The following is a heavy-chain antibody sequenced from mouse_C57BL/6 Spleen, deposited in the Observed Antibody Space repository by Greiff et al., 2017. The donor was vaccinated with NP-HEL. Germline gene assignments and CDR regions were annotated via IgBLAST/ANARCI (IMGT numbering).Heavy chain of an antibody. J-gene: IGHJ1*03. V-gene: IGHV1-50*01. CDR1: GYTFTSYW. D-gene: IGHD1-1*01. CDR2: IDPSDSYT. CDR3: ARRDGSSFYWYFDV. Sequence: VQLQQPGAELVKPGASVKLSCKASGYTFTSYWMQWVKQRPGQGLEWIGEIDPSDSYTNYNQKFKGKATLTVDTSSSTAYMQLSSLTSEDSAVYYCARRDGSSFYWYFDVWGTGTTVTVSS.